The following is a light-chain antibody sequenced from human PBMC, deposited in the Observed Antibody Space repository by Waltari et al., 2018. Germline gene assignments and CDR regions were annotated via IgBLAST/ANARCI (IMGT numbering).Light chain of an antibody. Sequence: DIVMTKSPDSLAVSLGERATINCKSSQSVLYSSNNKNYLVWYQQKPGQPPKLLIYWASTRESGVPDRFSGSGSGTDFTLTISSLQAEDVAVYYCQQYYSSPWTFGQGTKVEIK. V-gene: IGKV4-1*01. J-gene: IGKJ1*01. CDR3: QQYYSSPWT. CDR2: WAS. CDR1: QSVLYSSNNKNY.